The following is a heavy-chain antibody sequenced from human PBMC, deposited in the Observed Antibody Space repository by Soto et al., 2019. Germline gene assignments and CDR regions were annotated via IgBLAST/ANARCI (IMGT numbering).Heavy chain of an antibody. V-gene: IGHV1-46*01. CDR3: ARDPTPTDLGYCSSTSCYFFNDGMDV. CDR1: GYAFTIYY. D-gene: IGHD2-2*01. Sequence: ASVNLSCKAAGYAFTIYYMHWVRQAPGQGLEWMGIINPSGGSTGYAQKFQGRVTMTRDTSTNTVYMELSSLRSEDTAVYYCARDPTPTDLGYCSSTSCYFFNDGMDVWGQGTTVTVS. J-gene: IGHJ6*02. CDR2: INPSGGST.